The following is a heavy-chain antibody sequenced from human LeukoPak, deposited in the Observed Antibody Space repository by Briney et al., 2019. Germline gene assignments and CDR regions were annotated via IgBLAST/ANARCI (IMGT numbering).Heavy chain of an antibody. J-gene: IGHJ4*02. CDR2: IYYSGST. D-gene: IGHD2-21*01. CDR1: AGSISSYY. CDR3: ARGRNSGDY. Sequence: SETLSLTCTVSAGSISSYYWSWIRQPPGKGLEWIGYIYYSGSTNYNPSLKSRVTISVDTSKNQFSLKLSSVTAADTAVYYCARGRNSGDYWGQGTLVTVSS. V-gene: IGHV4-59*08.